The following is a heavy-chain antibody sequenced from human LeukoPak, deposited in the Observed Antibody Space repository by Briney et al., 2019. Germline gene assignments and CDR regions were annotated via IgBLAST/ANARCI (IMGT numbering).Heavy chain of an antibody. CDR1: GGSISSSSYY. D-gene: IGHD6-19*01. V-gene: IGHV4-39*01. J-gene: IGHJ4*02. Sequence: SETPSLTCTVSGGSISSSSYYWGWIRQPPGKGLEWIGSIYYSGSTYYNPSLKSRVTISVDTSKNQFSLKLSSVTAADTAVYYCARARIAVAGTDYWGQGTLVTVSS. CDR2: IYYSGST. CDR3: ARARIAVAGTDY.